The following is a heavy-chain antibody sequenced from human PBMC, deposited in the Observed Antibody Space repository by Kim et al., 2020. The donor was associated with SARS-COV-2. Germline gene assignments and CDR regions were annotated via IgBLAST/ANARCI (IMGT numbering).Heavy chain of an antibody. D-gene: IGHD3-22*01. J-gene: IGHJ4*02. Sequence: YEQKFQGRVTMTRDTSTSTVYMELSSLRSEDTAVYYCARAPDYYDPIGDYWGQGTLVTVSS. V-gene: IGHV1-46*01. CDR3: ARAPDYYDPIGDY.